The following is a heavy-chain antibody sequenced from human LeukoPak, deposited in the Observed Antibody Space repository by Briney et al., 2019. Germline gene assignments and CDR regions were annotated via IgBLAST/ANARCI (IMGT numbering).Heavy chain of an antibody. CDR1: GGSIRSYF. D-gene: IGHD3-22*01. V-gene: IGHV4-59*01. Sequence: SETLSLTCTVSGGSIRSYFWSWIRQPPGKGLEWIGYIYYSGNTNYNPPLKSRVPISVDTSKNQFSLKLTSVTAADTAVYYCARDPGPYYYDSSGYSSFHYFNSWGQGTLVTVSS. CDR2: IYYSGNT. J-gene: IGHJ4*02. CDR3: ARDPGPYYYDSSGYSSFHYFNS.